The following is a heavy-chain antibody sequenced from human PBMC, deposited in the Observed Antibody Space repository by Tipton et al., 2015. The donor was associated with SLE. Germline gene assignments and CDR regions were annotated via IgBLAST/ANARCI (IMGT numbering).Heavy chain of an antibody. D-gene: IGHD6-13*01. CDR2: VYYSGST. CDR1: GASISSSSYS. Sequence: TLSLTCTVSGASISSSSYSWNWIRQPPGKGLEWIGYVYYSGSTNCNPSLKSRVIISVDTSTNEISLKLTSVNVADTAVYYCARLGSDYYFYMDVWGKGTTVTVSS. CDR3: ARLGSDYYFYMDV. V-gene: IGHV4-61*01. J-gene: IGHJ6*03.